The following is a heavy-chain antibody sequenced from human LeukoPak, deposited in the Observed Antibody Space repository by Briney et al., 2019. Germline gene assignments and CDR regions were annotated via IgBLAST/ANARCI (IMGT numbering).Heavy chain of an antibody. D-gene: IGHD3-22*01. CDR1: GFTVSSNY. Sequence: GGSLRLSCAASGFTVSSNYMSWVRQAPGKGLEWVSVIYSGGSTYYADSVKGRFTISRDNSKNTVFLQMNSLGAEDTAVYYCARAFHSDSSGYYSGFYCGQGTLVTVSS. CDR3: ARAFHSDSSGYYSGFY. J-gene: IGHJ4*02. CDR2: IYSGGST. V-gene: IGHV3-53*01.